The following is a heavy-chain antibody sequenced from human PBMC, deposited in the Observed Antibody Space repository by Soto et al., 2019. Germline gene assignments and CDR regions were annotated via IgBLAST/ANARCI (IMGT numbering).Heavy chain of an antibody. CDR2: INHSGST. D-gene: IGHD3-3*01. Sequence: SETLSLTCAVYGGSFSGYYWSWIRQPPGKGLEWIGEINHSGSTHYNPSLKSRVTLSVDTSKNQFSLKLTSVTAADTAVYYCARGVYNTIFGVVSLDYWGQGTLVTVSS. CDR1: GGSFSGYY. V-gene: IGHV4-34*01. J-gene: IGHJ4*02. CDR3: ARGVYNTIFGVVSLDY.